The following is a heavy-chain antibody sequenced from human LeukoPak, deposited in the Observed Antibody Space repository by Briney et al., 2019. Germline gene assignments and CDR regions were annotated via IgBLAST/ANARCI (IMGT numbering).Heavy chain of an antibody. D-gene: IGHD3-3*01. CDR2: IYYSGST. V-gene: IGHV4-39*07. CDR3: ARDRFGVEYYFDY. Sequence: SETLSLTCTVSGGSISSGSYYWGWIRQPPGKGLEWIGSIYYSGSTYYNPSLKSRVTISVDTSKNQFSLKLSSVTAADTAVYYCARDRFGVEYYFDYWGQGTLVTVSS. J-gene: IGHJ4*02. CDR1: GGSISSGSYY.